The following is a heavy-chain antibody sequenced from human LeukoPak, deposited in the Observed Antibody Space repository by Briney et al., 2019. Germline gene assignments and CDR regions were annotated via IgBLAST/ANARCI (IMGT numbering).Heavy chain of an antibody. D-gene: IGHD4/OR15-4a*01. CDR2: IYYSGST. Sequence: SETLSLTCTVSGGSISSYYWSWIRQPPGKGLEWIGSIYYSGSTYYNPSLKSRVTISVDTSKNQFSLKLSSVTAADTAVYYCAAYSVLTGVGFFQHWGQGTLLTVSS. CDR1: GGSISSYY. CDR3: AAYSVLTGVGFFQH. V-gene: IGHV4-59*04. J-gene: IGHJ1*01.